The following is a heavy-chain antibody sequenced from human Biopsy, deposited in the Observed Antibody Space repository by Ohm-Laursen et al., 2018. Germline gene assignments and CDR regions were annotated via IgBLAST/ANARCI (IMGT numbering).Heavy chain of an antibody. CDR1: GLTFSDFS. Sequence: SLRLSCAASGLTFSDFSMNWVRQAPGKGLEWVSSIAIGSIYVYYADSVKGRFTISRDNTKNSLSLQMNSLRAEDTALYYCARGGQGGFLEWLFIGWGQGTLVTVSS. V-gene: IGHV3-21*04. J-gene: IGHJ4*02. CDR2: IAIGSIYV. D-gene: IGHD3-3*01. CDR3: ARGGQGGFLEWLFIG.